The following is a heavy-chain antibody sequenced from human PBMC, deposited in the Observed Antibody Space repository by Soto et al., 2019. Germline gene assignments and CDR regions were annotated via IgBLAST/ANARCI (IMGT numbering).Heavy chain of an antibody. V-gene: IGHV4-61*01. J-gene: IGHJ4*02. CDR3: ARSMFYSDGSNYSPFVY. Sequence: PSETLSLTCTVSGGSVSSGNYYWSWIRQPPGEGLEWIGYFYYTGSINYNPSLKSRVTISIDASKNQFSLRLSSVTAADTAVYYCARSMFYSDGSNYSPFVYWGQGTLVTVSS. CDR1: GGSVSSGNYY. D-gene: IGHD3-22*01. CDR2: FYYTGSI.